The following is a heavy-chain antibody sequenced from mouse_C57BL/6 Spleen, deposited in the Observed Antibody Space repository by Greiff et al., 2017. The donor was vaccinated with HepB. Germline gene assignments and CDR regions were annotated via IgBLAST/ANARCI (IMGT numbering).Heavy chain of an antibody. V-gene: IGHV1-82*01. Sequence: QVQLQQSGPELVKPGASVKISCKASGYAFSSSWMNWVKQRPGKGLEWIGRIYPGDGDTNYNGKFKGKATLTADKSSSTAYMQLSSLTSEDSAVYFCASSLIYYYGSSYVSYAMDYWGQGTSVTVSS. CDR1: GYAFSSSW. D-gene: IGHD1-1*01. J-gene: IGHJ4*01. CDR2: IYPGDGDT. CDR3: ASSLIYYYGSSYVSYAMDY.